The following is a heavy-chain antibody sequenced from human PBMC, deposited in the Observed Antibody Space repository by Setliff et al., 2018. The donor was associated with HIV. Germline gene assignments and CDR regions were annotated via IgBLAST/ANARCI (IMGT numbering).Heavy chain of an antibody. V-gene: IGHV1-69*10. Sequence: ASVKVSCKASGGSFNNYAISWVRQAPGQGLEWMGGIIPILGIANYAQKFQGRATITADESTSTAYMELSSLRSEDTAVYYCAREIEYCSGGSCGSSDYWGQGTLVTVSS. CDR3: AREIEYCSGGSCGSSDY. CDR1: GGSFNNYA. CDR2: IIPILGIA. J-gene: IGHJ4*02. D-gene: IGHD2-15*01.